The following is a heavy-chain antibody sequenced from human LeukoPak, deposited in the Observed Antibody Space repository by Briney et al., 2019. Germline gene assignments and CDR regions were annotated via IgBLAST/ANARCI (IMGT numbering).Heavy chain of an antibody. D-gene: IGHD2-15*01. V-gene: IGHV3-23*01. CDR1: GITLSNYG. CDR2: ISDRGGST. CDR3: ARDWSIVVPAYYFDY. Sequence: GGSLRLSCADSGITLSNYGMSWVRQAPGKGLEWVAGISDRGGSTNYADSVKGRFTVSRDNPRNTLYLQMNSLRAEDTAVYYCARDWSIVVPAYYFDYWGQGTLVTVSS. J-gene: IGHJ4*02.